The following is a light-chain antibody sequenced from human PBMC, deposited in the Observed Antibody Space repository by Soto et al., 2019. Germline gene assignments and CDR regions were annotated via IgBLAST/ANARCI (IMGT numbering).Light chain of an antibody. CDR2: EVT. Sequence: QSVLTQPPSASGSPGQSVTISCTGTSSDVGGYDYVSWYQQHPGKAPKLMIYEVTIRPSGVSDRFSGSKSGNAASLTVSGLQAEDVADYYCSSYTGGNPSYVFGTGTKVTVL. J-gene: IGLJ1*01. V-gene: IGLV2-8*01. CDR3: SSYTGGNPSYV. CDR1: SSDVGGYDY.